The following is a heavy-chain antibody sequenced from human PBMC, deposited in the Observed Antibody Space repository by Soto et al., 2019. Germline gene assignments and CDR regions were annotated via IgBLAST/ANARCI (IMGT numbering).Heavy chain of an antibody. CDR1: GFTFTSAG. CDR2: INPKSGGT. Sequence: ASVKVSCKASGFTFTSAGVQWVRQAPGQGLEWLGRINPKSGGTSTAQKFQGWVTMTRDRSISTVYMELTRLRSDDTAVYFCARGHSTDCSNGVCSFFYNHEMDVWGQGTTVTVSS. D-gene: IGHD2-8*01. V-gene: IGHV1-2*04. CDR3: ARGHSTDCSNGVCSFFYNHEMDV. J-gene: IGHJ6*02.